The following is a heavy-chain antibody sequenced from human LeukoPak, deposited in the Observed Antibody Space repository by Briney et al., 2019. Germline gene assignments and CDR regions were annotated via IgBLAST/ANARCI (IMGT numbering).Heavy chain of an antibody. CDR2: ISGSGDDT. Sequence: TGGSLRLSCAASGFTFSTYAMSWVRQAPGKGLEWVSTISGSGDDTYYADAVKGRFTISRDNSKNTLYLQMNSLRAEDTAVYYCAKGPSLGITAFYFGYWGQGTLVTVSS. CDR1: GFTFSTYA. D-gene: IGHD1-20*01. V-gene: IGHV3-23*01. CDR3: AKGPSLGITAFYFGY. J-gene: IGHJ4*02.